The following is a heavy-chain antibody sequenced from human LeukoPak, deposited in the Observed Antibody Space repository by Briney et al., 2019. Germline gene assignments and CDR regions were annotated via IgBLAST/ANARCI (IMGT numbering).Heavy chain of an antibody. V-gene: IGHV3-23*01. J-gene: IGHJ4*02. CDR1: GFTFSSYA. CDR2: ISGSGGST. CDR3: AKDFHDSSGYFYYFDY. Sequence: GGSLRLSCAASGFTFSSYAMIWVRQAPGKGLEWVSAISGSGGSTYYADSVKGRFTISRDNSKNTLYLQMNSLRAEDTAVYYCAKDFHDSSGYFYYFDYWGQGTLVTVSS. D-gene: IGHD3-22*01.